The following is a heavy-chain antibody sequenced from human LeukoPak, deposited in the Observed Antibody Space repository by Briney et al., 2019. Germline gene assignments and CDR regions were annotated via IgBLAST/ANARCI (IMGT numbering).Heavy chain of an antibody. CDR3: ARAEDTAMVYFDY. V-gene: IGHV6-1*01. D-gene: IGHD5-18*01. CDR1: GDSVSSNSAA. CDR2: TYYRSKWYN. Sequence: SQTLSLTCAISGDSVSSNSAAWNWIRQSPLRGLEWLGRTYYRSKWYNDYAVSVKSRITINPDTSKNQFSLQLNSVTPEDTAVYYCARAEDTAMVYFDYWGQGTLVTVSS. J-gene: IGHJ4*02.